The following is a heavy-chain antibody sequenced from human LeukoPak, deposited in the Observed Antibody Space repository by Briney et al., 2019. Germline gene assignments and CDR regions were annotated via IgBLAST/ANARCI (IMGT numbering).Heavy chain of an antibody. CDR1: GFTFSSYG. CDR3: AKDLYSFGYNGGYYYYYGMDV. J-gene: IGHJ6*02. Sequence: GGSLRLSCAASGFTFSSYGMHWVRQAPGKGLEWVAVISYDGGNKYYADSVKGRFTISRDNSKNTLYLQMNSLRAEDTAVYYCAKDLYSFGYNGGYYYYYGMDVWGQGTTVTVSS. V-gene: IGHV3-30*18. CDR2: ISYDGGNK. D-gene: IGHD5-18*01.